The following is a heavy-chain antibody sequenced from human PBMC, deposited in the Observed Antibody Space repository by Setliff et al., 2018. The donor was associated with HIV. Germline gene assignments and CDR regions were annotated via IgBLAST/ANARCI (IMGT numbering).Heavy chain of an antibody. D-gene: IGHD3-10*01. J-gene: IGHJ4*02. CDR2: ITGSGTTI. CDR3: ARDEPTGGIDY. Sequence: LRLSCAASGFTFRTHEMNWVRQAPGKGLEWVSYITGSGTTIYYADSVKGRFTISRDNAKNSLHPQMNSLRVEDTAVYYCARDEPTGGIDYWGQGTLVTVSS. CDR1: GFTFRTHE. V-gene: IGHV3-48*03.